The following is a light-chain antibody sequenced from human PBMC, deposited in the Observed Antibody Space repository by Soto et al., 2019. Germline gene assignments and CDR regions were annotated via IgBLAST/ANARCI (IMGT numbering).Light chain of an antibody. J-gene: IGKJ4*01. CDR1: QSVRRY. CDR3: QQRSNWPSLT. V-gene: IGKV3-11*01. Sequence: EIVLTQSPATLSLSPGERATLSCRASQSVRRYLAWYQQKPGQAPRLLIYDVSNRATGIPAMFSGSVSGADFTLTISSLEPEDFAVYYCQQRSNWPSLTFGGGTKVEIK. CDR2: DVS.